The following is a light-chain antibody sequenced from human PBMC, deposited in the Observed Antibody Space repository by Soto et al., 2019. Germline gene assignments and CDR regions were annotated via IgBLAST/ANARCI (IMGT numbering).Light chain of an antibody. CDR3: QQYNSYSRT. CDR1: QSISSW. Sequence: DIQMTQSPSTLSASVGDRVTITCRASQSISSWLAWYQQKPGKAPKLLIHDASSLESGVPSRFSCSGSRTEFTLTISSLQPDDFPTDYCQQYNSYSRTFGPGTKVDIK. CDR2: DAS. J-gene: IGKJ3*01. V-gene: IGKV1-5*01.